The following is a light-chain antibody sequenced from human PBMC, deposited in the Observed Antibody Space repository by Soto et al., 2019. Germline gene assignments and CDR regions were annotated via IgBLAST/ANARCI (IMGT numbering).Light chain of an antibody. Sequence: QSVLTQPASVSGSPGQSITISCTGTSDDVGGYKYVSWYQHHPGKAPKRLIYEVSNRPSGVSNRFSGSKSGNTASLIISGLQAEDEGDYYCSSYTSRGTPVFGGGTKLTVL. V-gene: IGLV2-14*01. J-gene: IGLJ2*01. CDR3: SSYTSRGTPV. CDR2: EVS. CDR1: SDDVGGYKY.